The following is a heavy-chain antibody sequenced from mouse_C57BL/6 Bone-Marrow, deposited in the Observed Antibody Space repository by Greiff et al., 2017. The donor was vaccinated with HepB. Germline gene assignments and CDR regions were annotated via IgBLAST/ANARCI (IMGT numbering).Heavy chain of an antibody. J-gene: IGHJ2*01. D-gene: IGHD1-1*01. CDR2: INYDGSST. CDR1: GFTFSDYY. Sequence: DVKLVESEGGLVQPGRSMKLSCTASGFTFSDYYMAWVRQVPEKGLEWVANINYDGSSTYYLDSLKSRFIISRDNAKNILYLQMSSLKSEDTATYYCAREGITTVYFDYWGQGTTLTVSS. V-gene: IGHV5-16*01. CDR3: AREGITTVYFDY.